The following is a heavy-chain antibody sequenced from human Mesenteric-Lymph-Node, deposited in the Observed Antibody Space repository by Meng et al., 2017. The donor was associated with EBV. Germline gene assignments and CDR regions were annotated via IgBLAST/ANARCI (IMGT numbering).Heavy chain of an antibody. Sequence: QGQRVQSGAEVKKPGSSVKVSCKASGGTFTYYAITWVRQAPGQGLEWMGGTIPIFGTANYAQKFQGRVTITADKSTSTAYMELSSLRSEDTAVYYCARDRGLERNDGIDYWGQGTLVTVSS. CDR2: TIPIFGTA. D-gene: IGHD1-1*01. J-gene: IGHJ4*02. V-gene: IGHV1-69*06. CDR1: GGTFTYYA. CDR3: ARDRGLERNDGIDY.